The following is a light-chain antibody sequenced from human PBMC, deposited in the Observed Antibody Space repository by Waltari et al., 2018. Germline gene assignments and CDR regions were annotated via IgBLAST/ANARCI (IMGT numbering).Light chain of an antibody. CDR3: CSYADFRMSV. V-gene: IGLV2-23*02. CDR2: DVN. J-gene: IGLJ2*01. CDR1: RNDVGSYNL. Sequence: QSALAQPSSVSGSPGQSITISCTGTRNDVGSYNLVSWYQQHPGKAPRVSIYDVNKRPSAASVRFSGSKSGNTASLAISGLQAEDEADYYCCSYADFRMSVFGGGTKLTVL.